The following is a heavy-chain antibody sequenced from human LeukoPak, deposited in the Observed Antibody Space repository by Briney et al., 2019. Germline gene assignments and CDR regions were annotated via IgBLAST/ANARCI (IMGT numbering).Heavy chain of an antibody. CDR3: ARLSGGIAVAGNFDY. Sequence: PSETLSLTCTVSGASISSNYWSWIRQSPGKELEWIAYINNNGRINYNPSLKSRVTISADTSKNQFSLNVRSVTAADTAVYYCARLSGGIAVAGNFDYWGQGTLVTVSS. V-gene: IGHV4-59*08. J-gene: IGHJ4*02. CDR2: INNNGRI. CDR1: GASISSNY. D-gene: IGHD6-19*01.